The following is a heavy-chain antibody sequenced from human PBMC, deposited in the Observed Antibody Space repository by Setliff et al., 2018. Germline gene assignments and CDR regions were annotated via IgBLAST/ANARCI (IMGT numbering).Heavy chain of an antibody. CDR2: INANSGGT. V-gene: IGHV1-2*06. CDR3: ARDRVWGTLDAFDI. Sequence: ASVKVSCKASGYTFTLYYLHWVRQAPGQGLEWMGRINANSGGTNYAQKFQGRVAMTRDTSISTAYMDLSRLRSDDTAVYYCARDRVWGTLDAFDIWGQGTMVTVSS. CDR1: GYTFTLYY. J-gene: IGHJ3*02. D-gene: IGHD3-16*01.